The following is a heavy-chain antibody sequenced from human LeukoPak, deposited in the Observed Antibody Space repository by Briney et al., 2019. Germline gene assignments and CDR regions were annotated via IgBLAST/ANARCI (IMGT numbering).Heavy chain of an antibody. CDR3: ARGPLGYCSVTSCQFDY. CDR2: IKQDGSEE. Sequence: GGSLRLSCAASGFTFSNCWMSWVRQAPGKGLERVANIKQDGSEEYYVDSVKGRFTISRVNAENSLFLQMNSLRVEDTAVYYCARGPLGYCSVTSCQFDYWGQGTLVTVSS. V-gene: IGHV3-7*01. CDR1: GFTFSNCW. D-gene: IGHD2-2*01. J-gene: IGHJ4*02.